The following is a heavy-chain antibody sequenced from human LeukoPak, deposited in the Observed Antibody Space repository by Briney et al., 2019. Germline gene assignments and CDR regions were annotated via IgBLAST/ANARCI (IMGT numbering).Heavy chain of an antibody. Sequence: ASVKVSCKHSGYTFISYGISWVRQAPGQGVEWVGWIFVYNGNTNYAQKFEGRVTMNIDTSTSTAYMELRRLRCDDTAVYYCARLRPTIFGVASPGEDYWGQGTLVTVSS. J-gene: IGHJ4*02. D-gene: IGHD3-3*01. CDR3: ARLRPTIFGVASPGEDY. CDR2: IFVYNGNT. V-gene: IGHV1-18*01. CDR1: GYTFISYG.